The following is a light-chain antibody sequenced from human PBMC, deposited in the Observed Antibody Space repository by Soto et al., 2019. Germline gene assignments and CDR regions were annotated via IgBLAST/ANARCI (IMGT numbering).Light chain of an antibody. CDR1: QSVSSTY. CDR2: GAS. V-gene: IGKV3-20*01. CDR3: QQYGTLRYT. Sequence: EIVLTQSPGTLSLSPGERATLSCRASQSVSSTYLAWYQQKPGQAPRLLIYGASSRATGIPDRFSGSGSGTDFTLPISRLEPEDFAVDYCQQYGTLRYTFGQGTKLELK. J-gene: IGKJ2*01.